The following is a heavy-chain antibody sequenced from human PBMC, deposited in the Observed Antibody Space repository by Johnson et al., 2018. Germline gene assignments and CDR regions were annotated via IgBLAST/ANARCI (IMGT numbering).Heavy chain of an antibody. V-gene: IGHV3-33*01. CDR2: IWYDGSNK. CDR3: SHNYSVYEHYYYYVMEV. Sequence: VQLVETGGGVVQPGRSLRLSCVASRLTFSNYGMHWVRQAPGKGLEWVAFIWYDGSNKYYAESVKGRFTISRDNSKNMLYLQMNSPRAEDPAVHYCSHNYSVYEHYYYYVMEVWGQGTTVAVSS. CDR1: RLTFSNYG. J-gene: IGHJ6*02. D-gene: IGHD5/OR15-5a*01.